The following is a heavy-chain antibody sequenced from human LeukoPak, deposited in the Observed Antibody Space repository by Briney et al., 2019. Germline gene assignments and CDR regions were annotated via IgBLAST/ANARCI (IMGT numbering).Heavy chain of an antibody. CDR1: GGTFSSYA. Sequence: GSSVKVSCKASGGTFSSYAISWVRQAPGQGLEWMGRIIPIFGTANYAQKFQGRVTITSDESTSTAYMALSSPRSEDTAVYYCARDGGDFWSGYYGYWGQGTLVTVSS. V-gene: IGHV1-69*15. CDR2: IIPIFGTA. D-gene: IGHD3-3*01. CDR3: ARDGGDFWSGYYGY. J-gene: IGHJ4*02.